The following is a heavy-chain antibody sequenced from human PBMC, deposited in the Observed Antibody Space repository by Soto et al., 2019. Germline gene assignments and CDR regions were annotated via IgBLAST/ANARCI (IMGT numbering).Heavy chain of an antibody. CDR3: AREGTAHYYGMDV. CDR1: GHTFTGYY. Sequence: ASVKVSCKASGHTFTGYYMHWVRQAPGQGLEWMGWINPNSGGTNYAQKFQGWVTMTRDTSISTAYMELSRLRSDDTAVYYCAREGTAHYYGMDVWGQGTTVTVSS. D-gene: IGHD6-13*01. V-gene: IGHV1-2*04. CDR2: INPNSGGT. J-gene: IGHJ6*02.